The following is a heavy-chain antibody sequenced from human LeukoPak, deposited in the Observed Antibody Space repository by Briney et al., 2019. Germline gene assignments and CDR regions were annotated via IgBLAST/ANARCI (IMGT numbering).Heavy chain of an antibody. J-gene: IGHJ5*02. CDR3: ARDVYYDSGSRIENWLDP. D-gene: IGHD3-10*01. CDR2: ISYEGSNK. CDR1: GFTFVSYA. V-gene: IGHV3-30-3*01. Sequence: GGSLRLSCAASGFTFVSYAMHWVRQAPGKGLEWVAFISYEGSNKHYADSVKGRFTISRDNSKNTLYLQVNSLRAEDTAVYYCARDVYYDSGSRIENWLDPWGQGTLVTVSS.